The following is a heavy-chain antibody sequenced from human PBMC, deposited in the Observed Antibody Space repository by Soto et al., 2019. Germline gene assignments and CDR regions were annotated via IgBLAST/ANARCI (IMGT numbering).Heavy chain of an antibody. D-gene: IGHD5-18*01. Sequence: PSETLSLTCAVYGGSFSGYYWSWIRPPPGKGLEWIGEINHSGSTNYNPSLKSRVTLSVDTSKNQSPLKLRSVTAADTAVYYCASREVDTPMVNYYWGQGTLVTVSS. J-gene: IGHJ4*02. CDR1: GGSFSGYY. V-gene: IGHV4-34*01. CDR2: INHSGST. CDR3: ASREVDTPMVNYY.